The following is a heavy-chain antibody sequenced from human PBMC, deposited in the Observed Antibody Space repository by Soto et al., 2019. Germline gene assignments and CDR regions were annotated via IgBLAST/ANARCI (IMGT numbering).Heavy chain of an antibody. V-gene: IGHV1-69*12. CDR2: IIPIFGTA. CDR3: ASPPKESRGYYYGMDV. D-gene: IGHD1-26*01. J-gene: IGHJ6*02. Sequence: QVQLVQSGAEVKKPGSSVKVSCKASGGTFSSYAISWVRQAPGQGLEWMGGIIPIFGTANYAQKFQGRVTITADESTSKAYMELSSLRSEDTAVYYCASPPKESRGYYYGMDVWGQVTTVTVSS. CDR1: GGTFSSYA.